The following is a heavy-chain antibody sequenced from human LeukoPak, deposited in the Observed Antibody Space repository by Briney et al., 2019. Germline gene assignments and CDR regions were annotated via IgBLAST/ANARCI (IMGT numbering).Heavy chain of an antibody. J-gene: IGHJ3*02. CDR3: AKDGGDDSSGYDAFDI. V-gene: IGHV3-23*01. CDR2: ISGSGGST. D-gene: IGHD3-22*01. CDR1: GFTFSSYA. Sequence: GGSLRLSCAASGFTFSSYAMSWVRQAPGRGLEWVSAISGSGGSTYYADSVKGRFTISRDNSKNTLYLQMNSLRAEDTAVYYCAKDGGDDSSGYDAFDIWGQGTMVTVSS.